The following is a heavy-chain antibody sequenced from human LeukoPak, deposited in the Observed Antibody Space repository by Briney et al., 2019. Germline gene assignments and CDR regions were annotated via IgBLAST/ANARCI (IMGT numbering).Heavy chain of an antibody. CDR2: INPQSGAT. V-gene: IGHV1-2*02. J-gene: IGHJ4*02. CDR3: ARGGDDSGLYFAY. D-gene: IGHD3-22*01. CDR1: GYTFTSYG. Sequence: GASVTVSCKASGYTFTSYGISWVRQAPGQGLEWMVWINPQSGATNYAQKFRGRVTMTRDVSISTAYMEVTSLTFDDTAVYYCARGGDDSGLYFAYWGQGTLVTVSS.